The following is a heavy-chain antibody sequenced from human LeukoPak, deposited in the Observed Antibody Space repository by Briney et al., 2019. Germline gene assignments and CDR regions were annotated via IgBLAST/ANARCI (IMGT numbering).Heavy chain of an antibody. CDR3: ASAAGNWFDP. CDR1: GGSIYRNGYY. V-gene: IGHV4-31*03. CDR2: IYCGST. J-gene: IGHJ5*02. D-gene: IGHD3-10*01. Sequence: PSETLSLTCTVSGGSIYRNGYYWTWIRRHPGKGLEWIGYIYCGSTYYNPSLKSRVSMSEDTSKNQFFLHLSSVTAADTAVYYCASAAGNWFDPWGPGTLVTVSS.